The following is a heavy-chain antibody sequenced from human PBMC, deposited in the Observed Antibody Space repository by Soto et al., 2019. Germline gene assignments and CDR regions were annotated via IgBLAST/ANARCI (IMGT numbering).Heavy chain of an antibody. D-gene: IGHD3-10*01. Sequence: ASVNVSCKSSGYTFNNYYIHWVRQAPGHGLEWMGWMNPNSGNTGYAQNFRGRVTMTQNTAIGTAYMELSSLRSDDTATYYCTRAYGAETFDFWGQGTRVTVSS. CDR1: GYTFNNYY. J-gene: IGHJ5*01. V-gene: IGHV1-8*02. CDR3: TRAYGAETFDF. CDR2: MNPNSGNT.